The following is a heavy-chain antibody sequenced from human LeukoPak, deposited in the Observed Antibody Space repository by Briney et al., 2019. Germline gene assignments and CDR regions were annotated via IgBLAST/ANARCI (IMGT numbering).Heavy chain of an antibody. D-gene: IGHD1-26*01. CDR1: GFTFSSYW. CDR3: ASIVGATTGLDY. V-gene: IGHV3-74*01. CDR2: INSDGSST. J-gene: IGHJ4*02. Sequence: GGSLRVSCAASGFTFSSYWMHWVRQAPGKGLVWVSRINSDGSSTSYADSVKGRFTISRDNAKNTLYLQMNSLRAEDTAVYYCASIVGATTGLDYRGQGTLVTVSS.